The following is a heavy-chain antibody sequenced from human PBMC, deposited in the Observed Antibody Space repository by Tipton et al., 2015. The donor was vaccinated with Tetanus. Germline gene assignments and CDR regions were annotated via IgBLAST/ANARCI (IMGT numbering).Heavy chain of an antibody. CDR1: GGSISSGGYY. Sequence: TLSLTCTVSGGSISSGGYYWSWIRQHPGKGLEWIGYIYYSGSTNYNPSLESRVTISVDTSKNQFSLKLRSVTAADTAVYYCARNTVAGTVTFDYWGQGTLVTVSS. CDR2: IYYSGST. V-gene: IGHV4-61*08. CDR3: ARNTVAGTVTFDY. J-gene: IGHJ4*02. D-gene: IGHD6-19*01.